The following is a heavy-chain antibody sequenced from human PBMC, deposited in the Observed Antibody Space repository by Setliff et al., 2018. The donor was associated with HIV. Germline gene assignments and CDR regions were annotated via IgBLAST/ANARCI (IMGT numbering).Heavy chain of an antibody. CDR1: GYMLTDYY. D-gene: IGHD3-3*01. Sequence: ASVKVSCRASGYMLTDYYIHWVRQAPGQGLEWMGWINPNSDVANYAQKFQGRVTMARDTSTTTVYMDLSSLTSEDTAVYFCVGDRGDATIFSWGHYFDYWGPVTLVTVSS. J-gene: IGHJ4*02. CDR3: VGDRGDATIFSWGHYFDY. CDR2: INPNSDVA. V-gene: IGHV1-2*02.